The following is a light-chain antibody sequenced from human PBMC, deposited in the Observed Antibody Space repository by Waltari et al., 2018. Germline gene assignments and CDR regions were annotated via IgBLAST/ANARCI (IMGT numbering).Light chain of an antibody. CDR2: DAS. J-gene: IGKJ5*01. Sequence: EVVLTQSPATLSLSPGERATLSCRASQSVSNYLAWYQQKPGQAPRLLISDASNRATGIPARFSGSGSGTDFTLTITSLEPEDFALYYCQQRYNWPSITFGQGTRQEIK. CDR1: QSVSNY. CDR3: QQRYNWPSIT. V-gene: IGKV3-11*01.